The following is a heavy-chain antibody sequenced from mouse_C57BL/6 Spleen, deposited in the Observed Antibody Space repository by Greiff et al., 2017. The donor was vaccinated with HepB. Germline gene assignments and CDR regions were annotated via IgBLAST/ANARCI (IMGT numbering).Heavy chain of an antibody. CDR3: ARGGLRRRDWYFDV. J-gene: IGHJ1*03. CDR2: IDPSDSYT. Sequence: QVQLQQPGAELVRPGTSVKLSCKASGYTFTSYWMHWVKQRPGQGLEWIGVIDPSDSYTNYNQKFKGKATLTVDTSSSTAHMQLSSLTSEDSAVYYCARGGLRRRDWYFDVWGTGTTVTVSS. V-gene: IGHV1-59*01. D-gene: IGHD2-4*01. CDR1: GYTFTSYW.